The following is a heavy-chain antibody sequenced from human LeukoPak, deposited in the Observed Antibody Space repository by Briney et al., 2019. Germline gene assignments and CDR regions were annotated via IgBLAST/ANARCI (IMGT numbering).Heavy chain of an antibody. CDR3: ARRDQGYYYSYGMDV. V-gene: IGHV4-34*01. J-gene: IGHJ6*02. CDR1: GGSISSYY. Sequence: SETLSLTCTVSGGSISSYYWSWIRQPPGKGLEWIGEINHSGSTNYNPSLKSRVTISVDTSKNQFSLKLSSVTAADTAVYYCARRDQGYYYSYGMDVWGQGTTVTVSS. CDR2: INHSGST.